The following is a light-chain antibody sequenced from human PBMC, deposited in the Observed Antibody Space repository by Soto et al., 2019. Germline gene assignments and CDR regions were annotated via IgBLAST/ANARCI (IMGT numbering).Light chain of an antibody. Sequence: EIVLTQSPATLSVSPGDRATLSCTASQSVGSDLAWYQQKPGQAPRLLIYGASTRSTDIPARFRGSGSGTEFSLTISSLQSDDFAVYYCQQYSDWPPFTIGQGTQLEIK. CDR2: GAS. J-gene: IGKJ2*01. CDR1: QSVGSD. V-gene: IGKV3-15*01. CDR3: QQYSDWPPFT.